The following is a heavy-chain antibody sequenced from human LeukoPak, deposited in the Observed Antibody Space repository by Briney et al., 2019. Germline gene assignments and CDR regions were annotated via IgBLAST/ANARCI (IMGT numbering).Heavy chain of an antibody. J-gene: IGHJ4*02. V-gene: IGHV1-46*01. CDR1: GYTVTSYY. Sequence: GASVKVSCKASGYTVTSYYMHWVRQAPGQGLEWMGIINPSGGSTSYAQKFQGRVTMTRDTSTSTVYMELSSLRSEDTAVYYCARAIRKGVISYPMIYWGQGTLVTVSS. CDR2: INPSGGST. CDR3: ARAIRKGVISYPMIY. D-gene: IGHD3-10*01.